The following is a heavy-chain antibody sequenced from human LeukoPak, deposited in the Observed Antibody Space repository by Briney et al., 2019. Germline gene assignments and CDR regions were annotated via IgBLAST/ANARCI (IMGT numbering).Heavy chain of an antibody. CDR2: MNPNSGNT. Sequence: ASVKVSCKASGYTFTSYDINWVRQATGQGLEWMGWMNPNSGNTGYAHKFQGRVTMTRNTSVSTAYMERSSLRAEDTAVYYCAREGGSGSYYNLYYYYYGMDVWGQGTTVTVSS. CDR3: AREGGSGSYYNLYYYYYGMDV. CDR1: GYTFTSYD. D-gene: IGHD3-10*01. J-gene: IGHJ6*02. V-gene: IGHV1-8*01.